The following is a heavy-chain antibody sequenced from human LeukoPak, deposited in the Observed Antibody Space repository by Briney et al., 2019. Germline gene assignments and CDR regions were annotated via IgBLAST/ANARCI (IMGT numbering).Heavy chain of an antibody. CDR2: IYYSGST. CDR1: GGSISSGGYY. CDR3: ARDMAVAGVDP. D-gene: IGHD6-19*01. V-gene: IGHV4-31*03. Sequence: PSETLSLTCTVSGGSISSGGYYWSWIRQHPGKGLEWIGYIYYSGSTYYNPSLKSRVTISVDTSKNQFSLKLSSVTAADTAVYYCARDMAVAGVDPWGQGTLVTVSS. J-gene: IGHJ5*02.